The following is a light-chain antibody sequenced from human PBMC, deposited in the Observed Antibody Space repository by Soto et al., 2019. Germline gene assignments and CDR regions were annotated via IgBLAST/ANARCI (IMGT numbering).Light chain of an antibody. CDR2: DAS. Sequence: EIALTQSPATLSLSPGERATLSCRASQSVSSYFAWYQQKPGQAPRLLIYDASNRATGIPARFSGSGSGTDFTLTISSLEPDDFAVYYGQQRVNWPVTFGQGTRVDIK. V-gene: IGKV3-11*01. J-gene: IGKJ1*01. CDR3: QQRVNWPVT. CDR1: QSVSSY.